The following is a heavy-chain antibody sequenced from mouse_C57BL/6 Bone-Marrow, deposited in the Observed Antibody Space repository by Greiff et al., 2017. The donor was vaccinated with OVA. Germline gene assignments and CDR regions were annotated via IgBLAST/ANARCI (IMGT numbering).Heavy chain of an antibody. CDR1: GYTFADYN. D-gene: IGHD2-10*02. CDR3: ARSRDRYYYVGY. Sequence: EVQLLQSGPELVKPGASVKIPCKASGYTFADYNMVWVTQSHGKSLEWIGDMKPDIGDTDDNQKFKGNATLTVDKSTSTAYMKLRNLTSEDTAVDYCARSRDRYYYVGYWDQGT. J-gene: IGHJ2*01. CDR2: MKPDIGDT. V-gene: IGHV1-18*01.